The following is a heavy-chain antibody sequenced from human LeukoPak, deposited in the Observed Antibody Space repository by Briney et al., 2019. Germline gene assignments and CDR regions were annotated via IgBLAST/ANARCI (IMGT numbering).Heavy chain of an antibody. CDR3: ARDRGDSGLDY. J-gene: IGHJ4*02. V-gene: IGHV3-21*01. Sequence: GESLKISCAASGFTFSSYSMNWVRQAPGKGLEWVSSISSSSSYIYYADSVKGRFTISRDNAKNSLYLQMNSLRAEDTAVYYCARDRGDSGLDYWGQGTLVTVSS. CDR1: GFTFSSYS. CDR2: ISSSSSYI. D-gene: IGHD5-12*01.